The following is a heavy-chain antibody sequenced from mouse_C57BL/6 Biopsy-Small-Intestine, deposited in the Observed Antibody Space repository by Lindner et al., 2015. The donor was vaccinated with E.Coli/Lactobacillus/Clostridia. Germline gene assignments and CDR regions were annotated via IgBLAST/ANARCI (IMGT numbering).Heavy chain of an antibody. CDR3: ARGVKMIRGIDTYGMDV. CDR2: ISVYNGNS. Sequence: SVKVSCKASGYSFTSYDISWVRQAPGQGLEWMGWISVYNGNSNYAQNLQGRVTMTTDTSTSTAYMELRSLRSDDTAVYYCARGVKMIRGIDTYGMDVWGQGTAVTVSS. D-gene: IGHD1-1*01. CDR1: GYSFTSYD. J-gene: IGHJ1*01. V-gene: IGHV1-20*01.